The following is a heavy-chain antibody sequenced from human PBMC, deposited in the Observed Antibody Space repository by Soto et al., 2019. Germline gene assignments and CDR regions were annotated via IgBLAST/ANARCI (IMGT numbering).Heavy chain of an antibody. CDR2: ISYDGSNK. D-gene: IGHD3-3*01. CDR3: AKDLCPAECHYYYGMDV. J-gene: IGHJ6*02. V-gene: IGHV3-30*18. Sequence: QVQLVESGGGVVKPGRSLRLSCAASGFTFSSYGMHWVRQAPGKGLEWVAVISYDGSNKYYADSVKGRFTISRDNSKNTLYLQMSSLRAEDTAVYYCAKDLCPAECHYYYGMDVWGQGTTVTVSS. CDR1: GFTFSSYG.